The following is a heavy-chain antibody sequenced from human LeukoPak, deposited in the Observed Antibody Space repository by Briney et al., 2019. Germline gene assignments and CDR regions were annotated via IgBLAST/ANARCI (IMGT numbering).Heavy chain of an antibody. J-gene: IGHJ4*02. V-gene: IGHV4-34*01. D-gene: IGHD6-19*01. CDR1: GGSFSGYY. CDR3: ASTRRAVAGPKSIDY. CDR2: INHSGST. Sequence: PSETLSLTCAVYGGSFSGYYWSWIRQPPGKGLEWIGEINHSGSTNYNPSLKSRVTISVDTSKNQFSLKLSSVTAAHTSVYYCASTRRAVAGPKSIDYWGQGTLVTVSS.